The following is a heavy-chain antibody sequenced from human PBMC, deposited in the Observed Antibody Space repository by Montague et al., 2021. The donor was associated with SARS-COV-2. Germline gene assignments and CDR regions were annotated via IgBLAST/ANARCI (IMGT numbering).Heavy chain of an antibody. CDR2: IYYSGST. D-gene: IGHD3-22*01. CDR3: ARFPTSYYYDSKAAPATPDAFDI. Sequence: SETLSLTCTVYGGSISSSSYYWGWIRQPPGKGLEWNGSIYYSGSTYYNPSLKSRVTISVDTSKNQFSLKLSSVTAADTAVYYCARFPTSYYYDSKAAPATPDAFDIWGQGTMVTVSS. J-gene: IGHJ3*02. V-gene: IGHV4-39*01. CDR1: GGSISSSSYY.